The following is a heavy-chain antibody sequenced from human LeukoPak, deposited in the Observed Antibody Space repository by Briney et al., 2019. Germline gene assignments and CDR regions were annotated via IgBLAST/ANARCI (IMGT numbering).Heavy chain of an antibody. CDR3: ARELGVATIDYFDY. D-gene: IGHD5-12*01. J-gene: IGHJ4*02. CDR2: IKHDGSDK. Sequence: GGSLSLSCAASGFTFSRYWMSWVRQAPGKGLEGVANIKHDGSDKYYVDSVKGRFTISRDNAKNSLYLQMNSLRAEATAVYYCARELGVATIDYFDYWGQGTLVTASS. V-gene: IGHV3-7*05. CDR1: GFTFSRYW.